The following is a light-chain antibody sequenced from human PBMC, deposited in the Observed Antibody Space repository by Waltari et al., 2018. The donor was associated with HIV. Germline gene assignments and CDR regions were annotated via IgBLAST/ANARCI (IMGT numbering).Light chain of an antibody. CDR3: QQSQSFLYT. CDR2: KAS. CDR1: QSIGYW. Sequence: DIQLTQSPSTLSASVGAGVTITCRASQSIGYWLAWYQVKPGRGPKLLIYKASSLEGGVPSRFSGSGSGTEFTLTISSLQPDDFATYYCQQSQSFLYTFGQGTKLEIK. J-gene: IGKJ2*01. V-gene: IGKV1-5*03.